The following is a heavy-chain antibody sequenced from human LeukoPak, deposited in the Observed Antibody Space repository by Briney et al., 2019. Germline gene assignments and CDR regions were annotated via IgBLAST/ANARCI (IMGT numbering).Heavy chain of an antibody. CDR1: GFTFSSYG. CDR3: ARGSVITLRPDY. Sequence: GGSLRLSCAASGFTFSSYGMHWVRQAPGKGLEWVAFIRYDGSNKYYADSVKGRFTISRDNSKNTLYLQMNSLRAEDTAVYYCARGSVITLRPDYWAREPWSPSPQ. J-gene: IGHJ4*02. V-gene: IGHV3-30*02. D-gene: IGHD3-22*01. CDR2: IRYDGSNK.